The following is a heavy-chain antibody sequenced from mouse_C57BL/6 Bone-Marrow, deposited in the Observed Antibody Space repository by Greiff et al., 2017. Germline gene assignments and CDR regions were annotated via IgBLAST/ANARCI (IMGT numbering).Heavy chain of an antibody. J-gene: IGHJ2*01. CDR3: AREGLTGYYFDY. V-gene: IGHV3-6*01. CDR2: ISYDGSN. D-gene: IGHD4-1*01. Sequence: EVKLVESGPGLVKPSQSLSLTCSVTGYSITSGYYWNWIRQFPGNKLEWMGYISYDGSNNYNPSLKNRISITRDTSKNQFFLKLNSVTTEDTATYYCAREGLTGYYFDYWGQGTTLTVSS. CDR1: GYSITSGYY.